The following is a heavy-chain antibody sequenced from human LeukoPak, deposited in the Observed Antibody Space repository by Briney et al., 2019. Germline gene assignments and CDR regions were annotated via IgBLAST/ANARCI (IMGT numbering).Heavy chain of an antibody. V-gene: IGHV4-59*01. CDR3: ARVGEYYYGSGSYLVGAFDI. CDR1: GGSISSYY. CDR2: IYYSGST. D-gene: IGHD3-10*01. Sequence: SETLSLTCTVSGGSISSYYWSWIRQPPGKGLEWIGYIYYSGSTNYNPSLKSRVTISVDTSKNQFSLKLSSVTAADTAVYYCARVGEYYYGSGSYLVGAFDIWGQGTMVTVSS. J-gene: IGHJ3*02.